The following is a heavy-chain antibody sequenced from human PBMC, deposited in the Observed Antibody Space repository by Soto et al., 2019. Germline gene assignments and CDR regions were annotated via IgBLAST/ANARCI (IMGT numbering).Heavy chain of an antibody. D-gene: IGHD2-15*01. J-gene: IGHJ3*02. CDR1: GFTVSSNY. CDR3: ARELVGYCSGGSCYRFGAFDI. V-gene: IGHV3-66*01. Sequence: PGGSLRLSCAASGFTVSSNYMSWVRQAPGKGLEWVSVIYSGGSTYYADSVKGRFTISRDNSKNTLYLQMNSLRAEDTAVYYCARELVGYCSGGSCYRFGAFDIWGQGTMVTVSS. CDR2: IYSGGST.